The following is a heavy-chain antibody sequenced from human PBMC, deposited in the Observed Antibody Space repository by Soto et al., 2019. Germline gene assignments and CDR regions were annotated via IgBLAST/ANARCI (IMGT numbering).Heavy chain of an antibody. D-gene: IGHD2-21*02. V-gene: IGHV4-30-4*02. Sequence: PSETLSLTCTVSIGSITRSDYYWSWIRQPPGKGLEWIGYIYYSGSAYYNPSLKSRVFISVDTSKNQFSLKLSSVTAADTAVYYCASLPIVVVTAIGLNFQHWGQGTLVTVSS. J-gene: IGHJ1*01. CDR3: ASLPIVVVTAIGLNFQH. CDR1: IGSITRSDYY. CDR2: IYYSGSA.